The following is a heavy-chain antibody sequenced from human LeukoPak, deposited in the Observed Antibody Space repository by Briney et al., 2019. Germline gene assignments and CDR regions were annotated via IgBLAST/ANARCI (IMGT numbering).Heavy chain of an antibody. CDR1: GFTFSSYG. Sequence: GRSLRLSCAASGFTFSSYGMHRVRQAPGKGLEWVAVIWYDGSNKYYADSVKGRYTISRDNSKNTLYLQMNSLRAEDTAVYYCARDGPVTMVWYFDLWGRGTLVTVSS. D-gene: IGHD4/OR15-4a*01. V-gene: IGHV3-33*01. J-gene: IGHJ2*01. CDR2: IWYDGSNK. CDR3: ARDGPVTMVWYFDL.